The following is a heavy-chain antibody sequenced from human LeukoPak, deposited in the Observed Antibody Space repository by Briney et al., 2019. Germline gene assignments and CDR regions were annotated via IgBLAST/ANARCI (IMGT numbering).Heavy chain of an antibody. J-gene: IGHJ4*02. V-gene: IGHV4-39*01. Sequence: SETLSLTCTVSGGSISSSNYYWGWVRQPPGKGLEWIGSFYNSGSTYYNPSLKSRVTISVDTSKKQFSLRLTSVTAADTAVHYCVLMPGYWGQGILVAVSS. D-gene: IGHD2-2*01. CDR1: GGSISSSNYY. CDR2: FYNSGST. CDR3: VLMPGY.